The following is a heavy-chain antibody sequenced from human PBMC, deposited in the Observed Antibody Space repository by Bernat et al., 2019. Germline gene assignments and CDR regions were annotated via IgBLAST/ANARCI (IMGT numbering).Heavy chain of an antibody. CDR1: GFTFSDYA. V-gene: IGHV3-23*01. CDR3: AKDVSAVAGDAFDI. CDR2: ISGSDGST. Sequence: EVQLLESGGGLVQPGGSLRLSCEASGFTFSDYAMSWVRQAPGKGLEWVSAISGSDGSTYYADSVKGRFTISRGSSKNTLYLQMNSLRAEDTAVYYCAKDVSAVAGDAFDIWGQGKMVTVSS. D-gene: IGHD6-19*01. J-gene: IGHJ3*02.